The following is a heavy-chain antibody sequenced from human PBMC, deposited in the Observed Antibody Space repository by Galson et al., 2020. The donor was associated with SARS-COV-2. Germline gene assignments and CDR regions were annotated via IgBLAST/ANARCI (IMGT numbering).Heavy chain of an antibody. CDR3: VKGGGDAGGGYCEC. J-gene: IGHJ4*02. Sequence: GESLKISCAASGFTFSNSGMHWVRQAPGKGLEWVALISYHGSNLYYADSVEGRFTISRDNFRNTVVLEMNSLRTEDTAVDYCVKGGGDAGGGYCECGGQGALVTVSS. V-gene: IGHV3-30*18. CDR2: ISYHGSNL. CDR1: GFTFSNSG. D-gene: IGHD2-21*01.